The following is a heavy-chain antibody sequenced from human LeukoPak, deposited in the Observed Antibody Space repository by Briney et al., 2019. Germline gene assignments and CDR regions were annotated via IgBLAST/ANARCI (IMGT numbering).Heavy chain of an antibody. Sequence: QSGGSLRLSCAASGFTFSSYAMSWVRQAPGKGLGWVSAISGSGDSTYYADSVKGRFTISRDNSKNTLYLQMNSLRAEDTAVYYCATSRNYYGSGTLLFWGQGTLVTVSS. D-gene: IGHD3-10*01. CDR2: ISGSGDST. CDR1: GFTFSSYA. V-gene: IGHV3-23*01. CDR3: ATSRNYYGSGTLLF. J-gene: IGHJ4*02.